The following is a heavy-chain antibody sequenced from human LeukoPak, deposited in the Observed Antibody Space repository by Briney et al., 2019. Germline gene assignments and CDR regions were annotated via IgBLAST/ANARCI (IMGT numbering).Heavy chain of an antibody. CDR3: ATGGYCSGGSCYSEGFFDY. D-gene: IGHD2-15*01. Sequence: GASVKVFCKVSGYTLTELSMHWVRQAPGKGLEWMGGFDPEDGETIYAQKFQGRVTMTEDTSTGTAYMELSSLRSEDTAVYYCATGGYCSGGSCYSEGFFDYWGQGTLVTVSS. V-gene: IGHV1-24*01. CDR2: FDPEDGET. J-gene: IGHJ4*02. CDR1: GYTLTELS.